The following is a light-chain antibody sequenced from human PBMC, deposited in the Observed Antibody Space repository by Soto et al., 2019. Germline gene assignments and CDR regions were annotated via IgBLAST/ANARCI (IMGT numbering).Light chain of an antibody. V-gene: IGKV1-17*03. Sequence: DIQMTQSPSAMSASVGDRVTITCRSSQGISNYLAWLQQNPGKVPKRLIYDVSTLQSGVPSRFSGSGSGTVFTLTISSLQPEDLGTYYCLQHTSYPLTFGQGTRLENK. CDR3: LQHTSYPLT. CDR1: QGISNY. J-gene: IGKJ5*01. CDR2: DVS.